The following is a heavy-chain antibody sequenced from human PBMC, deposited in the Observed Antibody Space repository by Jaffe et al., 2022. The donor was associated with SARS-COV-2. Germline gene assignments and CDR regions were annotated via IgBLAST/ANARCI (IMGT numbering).Heavy chain of an antibody. CDR1: GGSISSSSYY. V-gene: IGHV4-39*01. Sequence: QLQLQESGPGLVKPSETLSLTCTVSGGSISSSSYYWGWIRQPPGKGLEWIGSIYYSGSTYYNPSLKSRVTISVDTSKNQFSLKLSSVTAADTAVYYCAGGVGVVITNYYYYGMDVWGQGTTVTVSS. D-gene: IGHD3-3*01. J-gene: IGHJ6*02. CDR3: AGGVGVVITNYYYYGMDV. CDR2: IYYSGST.